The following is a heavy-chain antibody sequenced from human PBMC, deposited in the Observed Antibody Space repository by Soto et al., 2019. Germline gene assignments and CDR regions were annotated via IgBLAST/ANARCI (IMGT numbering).Heavy chain of an antibody. D-gene: IGHD5-18*01. V-gene: IGHV1-3*01. CDR2: INAGNGNT. CDR3: ARDPGYSYADY. CDR1: GYTFTSYA. J-gene: IGHJ4*02. Sequence: ASVKVSCTASGYTFTSYAVHWVRQAPGQRLEWMGWINAGNGNTKYSQKFQGRVTITRDTSASTAYMELSSLRSEDTAVYYCARDPGYSYADYWGQGTLVTVSS.